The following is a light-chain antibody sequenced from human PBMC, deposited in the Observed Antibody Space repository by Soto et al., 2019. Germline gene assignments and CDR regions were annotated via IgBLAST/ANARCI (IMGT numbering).Light chain of an antibody. CDR2: EVS. Sequence: QSVLTQPPSASGSPGQSVTISCTGTSSDVGGYNYVSWYQQHPGKAPKVIIYEVSKRPSGVPDRFSGSKSGSTASLTVSGLQAGDEADYYGSSYAVTNIFVFGTGTKVTVL. CDR1: SSDVGGYNY. CDR3: SSYAVTNIFV. V-gene: IGLV2-8*01. J-gene: IGLJ1*01.